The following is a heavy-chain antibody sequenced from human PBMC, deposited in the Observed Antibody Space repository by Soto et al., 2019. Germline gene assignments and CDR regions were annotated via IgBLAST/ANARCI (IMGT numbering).Heavy chain of an antibody. J-gene: IGHJ6*02. Sequence: ASVKVSCKASGYTFTSHYIHWVRQAPGQGLEWMRLINPRGGNTGYPQKFQGRITMTRDTATSVVYMELSSLRSEDTAVYYCARDCRLELRYYGMDVWGQGTKVTVSS. D-gene: IGHD1-7*01. V-gene: IGHV1-46*01. CDR1: GYTFTSHY. CDR3: ARDCRLELRYYGMDV. CDR2: INPRGGNT.